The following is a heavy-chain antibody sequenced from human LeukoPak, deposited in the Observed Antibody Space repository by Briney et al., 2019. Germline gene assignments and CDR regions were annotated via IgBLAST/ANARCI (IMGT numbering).Heavy chain of an antibody. CDR3: ARQLTTLRGFDI. V-gene: IGHV5-51*01. Sequence: GESLKTSCKGSGYGFTSYWIGWVRQMPGKGLGWMGNIYPGDSDTRYSPSFQGQVTISADKSINTAYLQWTSLKASDTAMYYCARQLTTLRGFDIWGQGTMVTASS. D-gene: IGHD4-11*01. J-gene: IGHJ3*02. CDR2: IYPGDSDT. CDR1: GYGFTSYW.